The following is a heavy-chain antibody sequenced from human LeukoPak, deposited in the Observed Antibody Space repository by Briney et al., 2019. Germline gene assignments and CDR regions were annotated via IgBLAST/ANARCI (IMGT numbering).Heavy chain of an antibody. Sequence: GGSLRLSCAASGFTVSSNYMSWVRQAPGKRLEWVSVIYSGGSTYYADSVKGRFTISRDNSKNTLYLQMNSLRAEDTAVYYCARLRLGELSSFDYWGQGTLVTVSS. V-gene: IGHV3-53*01. CDR3: ARLRLGELSSFDY. D-gene: IGHD3-16*02. CDR1: GFTVSSNY. J-gene: IGHJ4*02. CDR2: IYSGGST.